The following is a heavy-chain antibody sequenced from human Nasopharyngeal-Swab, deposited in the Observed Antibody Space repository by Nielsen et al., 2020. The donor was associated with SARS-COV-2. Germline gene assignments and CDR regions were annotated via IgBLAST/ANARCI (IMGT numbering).Heavy chain of an antibody. D-gene: IGHD2-2*01. Sequence: GESLKISCQGSGYTFSSYWIAWVRQMPGKGLEWMGMIYPSDSDTRYRPYFQGQVTMSVDKSINTAYLHWSSLKASDTAMYYCARHGGFCSSTNCYGGWFDPWGQGTQVIVSS. CDR1: GYTFSSYW. CDR3: ARHGGFCSSTNCYGGWFDP. J-gene: IGHJ5*02. CDR2: IYPSDSDT. V-gene: IGHV5-51*01.